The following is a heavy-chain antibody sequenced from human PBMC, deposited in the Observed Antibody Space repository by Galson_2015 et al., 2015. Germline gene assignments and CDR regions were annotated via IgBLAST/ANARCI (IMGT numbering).Heavy chain of an antibody. Sequence: LSLTCAVSGGSISSSNWWSWVRQPPGKGLEWIGEIYHSGSTNYNPSLKSRVTISVDKSKNQFSLKLSSVTAADTAVYYCARIAAHYYYGMDVWGQGTTVTVSS. CDR2: IYHSGST. CDR3: ARIAAHYYYGMDV. CDR1: GGSISSSNW. V-gene: IGHV4-4*02. D-gene: IGHD6-6*01. J-gene: IGHJ6*02.